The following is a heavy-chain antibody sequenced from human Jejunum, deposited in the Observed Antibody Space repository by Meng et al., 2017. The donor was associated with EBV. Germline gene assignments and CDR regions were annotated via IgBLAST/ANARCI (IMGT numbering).Heavy chain of an antibody. V-gene: IGHV1-2*06. Sequence: VAVGASGAEVRTPGASVKVSCKASGYTRTGYYLHWGRQAPGQGLEWMGRINPNSGDTYRAQKSQGRVTMTRDTSISTAYMELSSLTSDDTAMYYCARSYCGGDCNYNWIDPWGQGTLVTVSS. CDR1: GYTRTGYY. CDR2: INPNSGDT. J-gene: IGHJ5*02. D-gene: IGHD2-21*02. CDR3: ARSYCGGDCNYNWIDP.